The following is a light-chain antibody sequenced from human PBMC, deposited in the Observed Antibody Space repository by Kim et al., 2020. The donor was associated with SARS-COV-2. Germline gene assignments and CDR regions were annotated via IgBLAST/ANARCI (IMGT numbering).Light chain of an antibody. Sequence: GQRVTISCSGSISNIGSNVVNWYQQLPGPAPKLLMYSNDYRPSGVPDRFSGYKSGTSASLAISGLQSEDEADYYCAAWDDSLKGSVFGGGTQLTVL. CDR2: SND. CDR3: AAWDDSLKGSV. J-gene: IGLJ3*02. V-gene: IGLV1-44*01. CDR1: ISNIGSNV.